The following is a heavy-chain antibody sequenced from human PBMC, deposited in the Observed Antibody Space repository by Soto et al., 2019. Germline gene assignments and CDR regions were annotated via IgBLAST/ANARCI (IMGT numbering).Heavy chain of an antibody. CDR1: GFTVSSND. D-gene: IGHD3-16*02. J-gene: IGHJ4*02. CDR3: ARDYARGSYRYGADY. CDR2: IYSGGGST. Sequence: EVQLVESGGGLVQPGGSLRLSCAASGFTVSSNDMNWVRQAPGKGLEWVSVIYSGGGSTYYADSVKGRFTISRDNSKNTLYLRMNSLRAEDTAVYYCARDYARGSYRYGADYWGQGTLVTVSS. V-gene: IGHV3-66*01.